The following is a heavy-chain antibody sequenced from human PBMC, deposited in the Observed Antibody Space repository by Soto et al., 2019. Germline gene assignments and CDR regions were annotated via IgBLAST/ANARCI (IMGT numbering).Heavy chain of an antibody. D-gene: IGHD6-19*01. CDR2: AYHNGLT. J-gene: IGHJ4*02. Sequence: SETLSLTCTVSGDSVTSNVWWSWVRQPPGKGLEWIGEAYHNGLTDYNPSLKSRVTMSVDTTKNEFSLKLTSLTAADTAIYYCARDAAVPGESDRFDYWGQGTLVTVSS. CDR3: ARDAAVPGESDRFDY. CDR1: GDSVTSNVW. V-gene: IGHV4-4*02.